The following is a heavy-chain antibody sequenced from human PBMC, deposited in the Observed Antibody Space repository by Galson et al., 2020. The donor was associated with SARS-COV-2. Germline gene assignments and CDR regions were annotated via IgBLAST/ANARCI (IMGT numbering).Heavy chain of an antibody. CDR2: ISYAGST. V-gene: IGHV4-59*08. CDR3: AKLAEGRRSSEDY. D-gene: IGHD1-26*01. CDR1: IVSMTSHY. J-gene: IGHJ4*02. Sequence: ETSETLSLTCAVSIVSMTSHYWSWIRQAPGKGLEWIGYISYAGSTTYNPSLKSRVTISIDTSKNQFSLRLTSVTAADTALYYCAKLAEGRRSSEDYWGQGTRVTVSS.